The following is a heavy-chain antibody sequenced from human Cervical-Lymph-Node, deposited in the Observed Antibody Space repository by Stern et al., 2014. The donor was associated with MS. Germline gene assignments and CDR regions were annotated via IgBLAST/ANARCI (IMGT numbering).Heavy chain of an antibody. CDR2: ISSSSTI. J-gene: IGHJ4*02. CDR1: GFNFSSYS. Sequence: EVQLVESGGGLVQPGGSLRLSCAASGFNFSSYSMTWVRQTPGKGLEWVSFISSSSTIYYADSLKGRFTISRDNAKNSLYLQMHSLRDEDTAVYYCASYTTTWYARFDYWGQGILVTVSS. D-gene: IGHD6-13*01. V-gene: IGHV3-48*02. CDR3: ASYTTTWYARFDY.